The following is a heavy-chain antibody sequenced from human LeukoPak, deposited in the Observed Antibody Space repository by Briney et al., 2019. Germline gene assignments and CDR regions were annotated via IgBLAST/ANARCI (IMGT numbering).Heavy chain of an antibody. J-gene: IGHJ4*02. Sequence: PSETLSLTCTVSGGSISSYYWSWIRQPPGKGLEWIGYRYYSGSTNYNPSLKSRVTISVDTSKNQFSLKLSSVTAADTAVYYCARFRAAAGFDYWGRGTLVTVSS. D-gene: IGHD6-13*01. CDR1: GGSISSYY. CDR2: RYYSGST. V-gene: IGHV4-59*01. CDR3: ARFRAAAGFDY.